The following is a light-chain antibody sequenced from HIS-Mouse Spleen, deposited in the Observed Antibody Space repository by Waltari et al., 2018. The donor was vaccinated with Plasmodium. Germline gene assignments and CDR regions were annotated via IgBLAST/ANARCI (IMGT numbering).Light chain of an antibody. CDR3: QQYYSYLLT. CDR1: QGISSY. V-gene: IGKV1-8*01. J-gene: IGKJ4*01. CDR2: ASS. Sequence: AIRMTQSPSSFSASTGDRVTITCRASQGISSYLAWYQQKPGKAPKLLIYASSTLQSGVPSRCSGSGSGTEFTLTISCLQSEDFATYYCQQYYSYLLTFGGGTKVEIK.